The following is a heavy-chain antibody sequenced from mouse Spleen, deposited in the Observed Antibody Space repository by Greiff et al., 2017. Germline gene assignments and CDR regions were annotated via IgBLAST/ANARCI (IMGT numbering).Heavy chain of an antibody. J-gene: IGHJ4*01. CDR3: ASPGRTTVVATIGYYYAMDY. CDR2: ISSGSSTI. CDR1: GFTFSDYG. V-gene: IGHV5-17*01. D-gene: IGHD1-1*01. Sequence: EVKLMESGGGLVKPGGSLKLSCAASGFTFSDYGMHWVRQAPEKGLEWVAYISSGSSTIYYADTVKGRFTISRDNAKNTLFLQMTSLRSEDTAMYYCASPGRTTVVATIGYYYAMDYWGQGTSVTVSS.